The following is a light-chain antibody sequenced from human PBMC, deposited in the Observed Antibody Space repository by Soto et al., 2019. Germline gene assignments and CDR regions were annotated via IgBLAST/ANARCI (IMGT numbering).Light chain of an antibody. CDR2: GIS. CDR3: MQRKEFPWT. Sequence: DIVITQTPLSLPVTPGEPASISCSSSQTLLDSDDGNTYLDWYLQKPGQSPQLLIYGISSRASGVPDRFSGSGSGTDFTLKISRVEAGDVGVFYCMQRKEFPWTFGQGTKVDIK. CDR1: QTLLDSDDGNTY. V-gene: IGKV2-40*01. J-gene: IGKJ1*01.